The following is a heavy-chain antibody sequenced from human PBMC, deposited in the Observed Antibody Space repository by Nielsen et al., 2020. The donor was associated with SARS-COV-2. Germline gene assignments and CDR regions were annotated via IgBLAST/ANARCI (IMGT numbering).Heavy chain of an antibody. J-gene: IGHJ6*02. D-gene: IGHD4-17*01. V-gene: IGHV3-30*18. CDR3: AEERRTTSILIYYYYGMDV. CDR1: GFTFSSYG. CDR2: ISYDGSNK. Sequence: GESLKISCAASGFTFSSYGMHWVRQAPGKGLEWVAVISYDGSNKYYADSVKGRFTISRDNSKNTLYLQMNSLRAEDTAVYYCAEERRTTSILIYYYYGMDVWGQGTTVTVSS.